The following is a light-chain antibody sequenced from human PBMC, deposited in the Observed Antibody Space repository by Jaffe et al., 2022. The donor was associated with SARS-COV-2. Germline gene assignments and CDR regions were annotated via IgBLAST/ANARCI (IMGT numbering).Light chain of an antibody. Sequence: QAGLTQPPSVSKDLRQTATLTCTGNSNNIGDQGAAWLQQRQGHLPKLLSYRNDNRPSGISERISASTSANTASLTITGLQPEDEAVYYCSAWDDSLKAWVFGGGTKLTVL. V-gene: IGLV10-54*01. CDR2: RND. CDR3: SAWDDSLKAWV. J-gene: IGLJ3*02. CDR1: SNNIGDQG.